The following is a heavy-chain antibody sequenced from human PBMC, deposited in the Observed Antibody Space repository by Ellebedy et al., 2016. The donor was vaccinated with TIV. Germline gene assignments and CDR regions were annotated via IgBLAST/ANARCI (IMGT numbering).Heavy chain of an antibody. CDR1: GYSFTSYW. V-gene: IGHV5-51*01. J-gene: IGHJ3*02. Sequence: GGSLRLXXKGSGYSFTSYWIGWVRQMPGKGLEWMGIIYPGDSDTRYSPSFQGQVTISADKSISTAYLQWSSLKASDTAMYYCARHGALTYYQMGHAFDIWGQGTMVTVSS. D-gene: IGHD2-2*01. CDR2: IYPGDSDT. CDR3: ARHGALTYYQMGHAFDI.